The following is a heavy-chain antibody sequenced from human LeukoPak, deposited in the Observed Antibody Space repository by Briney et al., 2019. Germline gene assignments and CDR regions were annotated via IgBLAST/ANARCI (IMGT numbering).Heavy chain of an antibody. CDR3: ARGVVIAPQTFDY. V-gene: IGHV4-59*01. CDR1: GESLSGFY. J-gene: IGHJ4*02. Sequence: SETLSLTCTVSGESLSGFYWTWIRQPPGKGLEWIGYIYYSGGTNYNPSLKSRVTISVDTSKNQFSLKLSSVTAADTAMYYCARGVVIAPQTFDYWGQGTLVTVSS. CDR2: IYYSGGT. D-gene: IGHD2-21*01.